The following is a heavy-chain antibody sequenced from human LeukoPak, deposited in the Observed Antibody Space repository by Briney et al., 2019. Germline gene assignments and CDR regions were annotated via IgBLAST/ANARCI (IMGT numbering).Heavy chain of an antibody. CDR2: IIPISDIT. V-gene: IGHV1-69*10. Sequence: SVKVSCKASGGTFDSFAFAWVRQAPGQGLEWMGGIIPISDITSYAQRFQGRATITADKSTNSAFLDLSRLTFEDTAVYFYATDGHWLRPRGRYEGLDIWGQGTMVSVSS. CDR3: ATDGHWLRPRGRYEGLDI. CDR1: GGTFDSFA. D-gene: IGHD5-12*01. J-gene: IGHJ3*02.